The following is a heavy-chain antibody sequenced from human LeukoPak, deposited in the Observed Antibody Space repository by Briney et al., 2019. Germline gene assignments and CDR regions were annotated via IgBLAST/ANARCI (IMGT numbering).Heavy chain of an antibody. J-gene: IGHJ6*03. CDR1: GFTFSTYA. Sequence: GGSLRLSCAASGFTFSTYAMSWVRQIPGKGLEWVSAISGSDDGTYYADSVKGRFTISRDNAKNSLYLQMNSLRAEDTAVYYCARNGPVGGRGLELPYYMDVWGKGTTVTVSS. D-gene: IGHD1-7*01. V-gene: IGHV3-23*01. CDR3: ARNGPVGGRGLELPYYMDV. CDR2: ISGSDDGT.